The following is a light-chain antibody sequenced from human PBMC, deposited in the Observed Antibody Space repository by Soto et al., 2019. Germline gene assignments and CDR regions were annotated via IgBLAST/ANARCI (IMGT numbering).Light chain of an antibody. CDR3: AAWDDSLNGYV. Sequence: QSVLTQPPSAAGPPGQRVTISCSGRSSDIGSNTVNWYQQLPGTAPKLLIYSNNQRPSGGPDRFSGSKSGTSASLAISGLQSEDEADDYCAAWDDSLNGYVFGTGTTVTVL. J-gene: IGLJ1*01. CDR1: SSDIGSNT. CDR2: SNN. V-gene: IGLV1-44*01.